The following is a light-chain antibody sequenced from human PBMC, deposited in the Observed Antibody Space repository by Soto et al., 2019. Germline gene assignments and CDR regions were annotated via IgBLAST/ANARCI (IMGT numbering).Light chain of an antibody. J-gene: IGKJ4*01. CDR3: QQYGNSPRVT. CDR2: GAS. Sequence: EMVLTQSPGTLSLSPGERATLSCSASQSVTSDYLAWYQPKVGQAPRRLIYGASIMATVISDRFTGSRSVTDFNLTISSLEPEDFAVYDCQQYGNSPRVTFGGGTKVESK. CDR1: QSVTSDY. V-gene: IGKV3-20*01.